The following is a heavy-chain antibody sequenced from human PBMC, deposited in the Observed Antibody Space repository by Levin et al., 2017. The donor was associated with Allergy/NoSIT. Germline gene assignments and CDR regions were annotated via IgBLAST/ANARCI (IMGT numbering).Heavy chain of an antibody. V-gene: IGHV3-23*01. CDR1: GFTFSSYA. CDR2: IAASGDST. D-gene: IGHD2-21*01. Sequence: GGSLRLSCAASGFTFSSYAMSWVRQAPGRGLEWVSPIAASGDSTHFTASVKGRFTISRDNSNNTLYLQMNSLRAEDTALYDCARAHILATRVYNLWGKGTLVTVSS. CDR3: ARAHILATRVYNL. J-gene: IGHJ4*02.